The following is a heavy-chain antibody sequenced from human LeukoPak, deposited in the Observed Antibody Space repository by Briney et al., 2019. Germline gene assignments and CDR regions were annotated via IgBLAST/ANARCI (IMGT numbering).Heavy chain of an antibody. CDR1: GFTFSSYG. D-gene: IGHD6-13*01. V-gene: IGHV3-23*01. CDR3: AVIAAAGKDY. Sequence: GGSLRLSCAASGFTFSSYGMSWVRQAPGKGLEWVSGISGSGGSTYYADSVKGRFTISRDNSKNTLYLQMNSLRAEDTAVYYCAVIAAAGKDYWGQGTLVTVSS. CDR2: ISGSGGST. J-gene: IGHJ4*02.